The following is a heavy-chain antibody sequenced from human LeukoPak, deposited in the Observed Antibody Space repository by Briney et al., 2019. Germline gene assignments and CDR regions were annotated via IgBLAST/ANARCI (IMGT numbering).Heavy chain of an antibody. CDR2: FDPEDGET. J-gene: IGHJ4*02. V-gene: IGHV1-24*01. D-gene: IGHD3-3*01. CDR1: GYTLTELS. Sequence: ASVKVSCKVSGYTLTELSMHWVRQAPGKGLEWMGGFDPEDGETIYAQKFQGRVTMTEDTSTDTAYMELSSLRSEDTAVYYCATVPFTIFGVVIANREKNDNWGQGTLVTVSS. CDR3: ATVPFTIFGVVIANREKNDN.